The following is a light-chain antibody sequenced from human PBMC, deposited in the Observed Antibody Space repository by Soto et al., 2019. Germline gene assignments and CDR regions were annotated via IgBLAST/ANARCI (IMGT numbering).Light chain of an antibody. CDR1: QSIYSR. CDR2: ATS. J-gene: IGKJ4*01. Sequence: DIQMTQSPSSVSASVGDTVTITCRASQSIYSRLAWYQQKPGKAPELLIYATSTLQNGVPSRFSGSGFGTDFTLSISSLQPEDSASYFCQQTDDFPLTFGGGTKVEI. CDR3: QQTDDFPLT. V-gene: IGKV1D-12*01.